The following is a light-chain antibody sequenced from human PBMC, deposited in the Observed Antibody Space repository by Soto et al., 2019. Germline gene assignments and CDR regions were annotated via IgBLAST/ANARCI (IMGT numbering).Light chain of an antibody. CDR3: QQYTDSPLMYT. V-gene: IGKV3-15*01. J-gene: IGKJ2*01. Sequence: EVVLTQSPATLSVSPGEGATLSCRASHNVKNNLAWYQQRPGQAPRLLIFGASTRATGISARFSGSGSGTEFTLTISSLQSEDVAVYYCQQYTDSPLMYTFGQGTKLE. CDR1: HNVKNN. CDR2: GAS.